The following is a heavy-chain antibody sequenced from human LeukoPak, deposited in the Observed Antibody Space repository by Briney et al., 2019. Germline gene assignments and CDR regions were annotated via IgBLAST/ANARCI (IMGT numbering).Heavy chain of an antibody. V-gene: IGHV3-21*01. Sequence: GGSLRLSCAASGFTFEDYAMQWVRQAPGKGLEWVSSISSSSSYIYYADSVKGRFTISRDNAKNSLYLQMNSLRAEDTAVYYCARVEQQLVRGWFDPWGQGTLVTVSS. D-gene: IGHD6-13*01. J-gene: IGHJ5*02. CDR3: ARVEQQLVRGWFDP. CDR1: GFTFEDYA. CDR2: ISSSSSYI.